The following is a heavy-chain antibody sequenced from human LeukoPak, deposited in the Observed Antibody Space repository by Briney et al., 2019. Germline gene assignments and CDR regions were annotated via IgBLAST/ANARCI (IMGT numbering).Heavy chain of an antibody. D-gene: IGHD3-22*01. V-gene: IGHV4-34*01. J-gene: IGHJ4*02. CDR3: ARLYYDSSGYPH. CDR2: INHSGST. Sequence: GSLRLSCAASGFTFSSYAMSWVRQAPGKGLEWIGEINHSGSTNYNPSLKSRVTISVDTSKNQFSLKLSSVTAADTAVYYCARLYYDSSGYPHWGQGTLVTVSS. CDR1: GFTFSSYA.